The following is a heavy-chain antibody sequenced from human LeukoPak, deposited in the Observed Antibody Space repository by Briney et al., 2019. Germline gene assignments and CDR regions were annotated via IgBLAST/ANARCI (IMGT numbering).Heavy chain of an antibody. CDR1: GFTFSSYA. Sequence: PGGSLRLSCAASGFTFSSYAMHWVRQAPGKGLEWVAVISYDGSNKYYADSVKGRFTISRDNSKNTLYLQMNSLRAEDTAVYYCARDALYQFSGSYPARYYYYYMDVWGKGTTVTVSS. V-gene: IGHV3-30*04. CDR3: ARDALYQFSGSYPARYYYYYMDV. J-gene: IGHJ6*03. D-gene: IGHD1-26*01. CDR2: ISYDGSNK.